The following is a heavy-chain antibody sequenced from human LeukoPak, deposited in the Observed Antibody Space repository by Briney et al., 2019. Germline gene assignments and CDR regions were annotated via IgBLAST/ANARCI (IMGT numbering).Heavy chain of an antibody. CDR2: ISAYNGNT. Sequence: ASVKVSCKASGYTFTSYGISWVRQAPGQGLEWMGWISAYNGNTSYAQKLQGRVTMTTDTSTSTAYMELRSLRSDDTAVYYCARGKRSSWYLGDLFDYWGQGTLVTVSS. J-gene: IGHJ4*02. D-gene: IGHD6-13*01. CDR3: ARGKRSSWYLGDLFDY. CDR1: GYTFTSYG. V-gene: IGHV1-18*01.